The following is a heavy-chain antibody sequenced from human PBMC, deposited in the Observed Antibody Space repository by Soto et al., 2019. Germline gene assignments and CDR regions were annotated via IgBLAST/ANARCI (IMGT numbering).Heavy chain of an antibody. Sequence: EVQLMESGGGLVQPGGSLRLSCAASGFTFSTYWMNWVRQTPGKGLMWVSRISPDGSNRGYADSVEGRFTVSRYNAKNTLYLQMHSLRAEDTAMYYCASWRHIVPVSPTDFDHWGEGNLVTVSS. CDR1: GFTFSTYW. V-gene: IGHV3-74*01. CDR2: ISPDGSNR. J-gene: IGHJ4*02. D-gene: IGHD2-21*01. CDR3: ASWRHIVPVSPTDFDH.